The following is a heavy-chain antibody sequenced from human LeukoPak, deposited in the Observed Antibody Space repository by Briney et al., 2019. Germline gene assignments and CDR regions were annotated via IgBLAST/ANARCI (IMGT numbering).Heavy chain of an antibody. V-gene: IGHV3-66*01. CDR2: IFSGGNT. CDR1: EFTVSSNP. J-gene: IGHJ3*02. D-gene: IGHD2-8*01. Sequence: PGGSLRLSCAASEFTVSSNPMSWVRQAPGKGLEWVSIIFSGGNTYYADSVKGRFTISRDNSNNTLYLQMNSLRVEDTAVYYCVKEGNGAFDIWGQGTMVTVSS. CDR3: VKEGNGAFDI.